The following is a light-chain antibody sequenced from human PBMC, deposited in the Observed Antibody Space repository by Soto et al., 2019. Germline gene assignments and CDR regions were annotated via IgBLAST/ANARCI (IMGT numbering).Light chain of an antibody. CDR2: DAS. J-gene: IGKJ3*01. V-gene: IGKV1-5*01. CDR1: QSISRS. CDR3: QQYSDFLIS. Sequence: DIQMTQSPSTLSASVGDRVTITCRASQSISRSLAWYQQKPGKAPSLLIYDASSLGGGVPSRFSGSGFGTEFTLTITNLQPADFATYYCQQYSDFLISFGPGTTVDFK.